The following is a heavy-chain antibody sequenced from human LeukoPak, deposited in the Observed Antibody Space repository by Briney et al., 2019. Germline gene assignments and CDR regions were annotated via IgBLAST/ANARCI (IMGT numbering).Heavy chain of an antibody. CDR3: ARSSLTNWIFDY. CDR2: VYYSGST. CDR1: GDSISTSY. V-gene: IGHV4-59*01. J-gene: IGHJ4*02. Sequence: SETLSLTCTVSGDSISTSYWSWIRQSPGKGLEWIGHVYYSGSTNYNPSLTSRVTISVDTSKNQFSLKLLSMTAADTAVYYCARSSLTNWIFDYWGQGTLVTVSS. D-gene: IGHD1-1*01.